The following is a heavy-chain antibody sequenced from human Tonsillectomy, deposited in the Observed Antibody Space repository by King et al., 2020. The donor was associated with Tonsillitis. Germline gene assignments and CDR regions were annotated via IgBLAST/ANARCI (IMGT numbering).Heavy chain of an antibody. D-gene: IGHD4-17*01. CDR3: ARDHSYGDYTHFDY. J-gene: IGHJ4*02. Sequence: VQLVESGGGVVQPGRSLRLSCAASGFTFSSYGMHWVRQAPGKGLEWVALIWYDGSNKYYADSVKGRFTNSRDNSKNTLYLQMNSLRAEDTAVYYCARDHSYGDYTHFDYWGQGTLVTVSS. CDR2: IWYDGSNK. CDR1: GFTFSSYG. V-gene: IGHV3-33*01.